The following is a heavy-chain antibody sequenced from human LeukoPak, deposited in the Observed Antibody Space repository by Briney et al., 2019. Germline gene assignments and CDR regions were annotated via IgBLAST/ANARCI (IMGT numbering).Heavy chain of an antibody. CDR2: IYHSGST. CDR3: ARSRSYYGSGSDFDY. Sequence: SETLSLTCPVSGDSIQSYFWSWIRQPPGKGLEWIGYIYHSGSTYYNPSLKSRVTISVDTSKNQFSLKLSSVTAADTAVYYCARSRSYYGSGSDFDYWGQGTLVTVSS. D-gene: IGHD3-10*01. CDR1: GDSIQSYF. J-gene: IGHJ4*02. V-gene: IGHV4-59*12.